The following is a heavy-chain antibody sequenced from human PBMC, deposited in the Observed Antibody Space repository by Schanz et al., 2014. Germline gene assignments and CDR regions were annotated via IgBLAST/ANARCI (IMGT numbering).Heavy chain of an antibody. D-gene: IGHD3-10*01. CDR1: GGSISSGVW. J-gene: IGHJ4*02. CDR2: VYYNGAT. Sequence: QVQLQESGPGLVKPSGTLSLTCVVSGGSISSGVWWTWARQSPGKGLEWIGYVYYNGATNSNPSLKSRVTISLDTSKNQFSLRLTSVTAADTAVYYCARLTMVRGVTFDRWGQGTLVTVSS. V-gene: IGHV4-4*02. CDR3: ARLTMVRGVTFDR.